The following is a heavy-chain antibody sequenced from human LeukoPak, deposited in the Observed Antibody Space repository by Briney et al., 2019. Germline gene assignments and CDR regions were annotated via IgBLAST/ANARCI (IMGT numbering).Heavy chain of an antibody. Sequence: PGGSLRLSCAASGFTFSSYWMSWVRQAPGKGLEWVAFIRYDGSNKYYADSVKGRFTISRDNSKNTLYLQMNSLRAEDTAVYYCAKFSGSYYFDYWGQGTLVTVSS. J-gene: IGHJ4*02. D-gene: IGHD1-26*01. CDR1: GFTFSSYW. V-gene: IGHV3-30*02. CDR3: AKFSGSYYFDY. CDR2: IRYDGSNK.